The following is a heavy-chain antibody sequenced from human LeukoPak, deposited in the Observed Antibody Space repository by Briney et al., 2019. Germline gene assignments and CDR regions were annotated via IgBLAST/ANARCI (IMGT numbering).Heavy chain of an antibody. J-gene: IGHJ4*02. Sequence: LSGGPLRLSCAASGFTFSSYGMNWVRQAPGKGLEWVSYISNSGSTMYYADSVRGRFTISRDNAKNSLYLQMNSLRAEDTAVYYCARNFASWGQGTLVTVSS. CDR1: GFTFSSYG. CDR3: ARNFAS. V-gene: IGHV3-48*03. CDR2: ISNSGSTM.